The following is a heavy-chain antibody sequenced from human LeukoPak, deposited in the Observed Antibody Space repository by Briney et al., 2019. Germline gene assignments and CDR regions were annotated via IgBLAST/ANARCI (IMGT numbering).Heavy chain of an antibody. D-gene: IGHD1-26*01. CDR2: IYYSGST. Sequence: SETLSLTCTVSGGPISSSSYYWGWIRQPPGKGLEWIGSIYYSGSTYYNPSLKSRVTISVDTSKNQFSLKLSSVTAADTAVYYCASPIVGATTQYFDYWGQGTLVTVSS. CDR3: ASPIVGATTQYFDY. V-gene: IGHV4-39*01. J-gene: IGHJ4*02. CDR1: GGPISSSSYY.